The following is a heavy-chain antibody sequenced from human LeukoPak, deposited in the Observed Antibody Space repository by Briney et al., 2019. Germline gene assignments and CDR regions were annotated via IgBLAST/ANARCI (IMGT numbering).Heavy chain of an antibody. CDR2: INSDGSST. Sequence: PGGSLRLSCAASGFTFSSYWMHWVRQAPGKGLVWVSRINSDGSSTSYADSVKGRFTISRDNAKNTLYLQMNSLRAEDTAVYHCARDDDYYDSSGADAFDIWGQGTMVTVSS. CDR3: ARDDDYYDSSGADAFDI. J-gene: IGHJ3*02. CDR1: GFTFSSYW. V-gene: IGHV3-74*01. D-gene: IGHD3-22*01.